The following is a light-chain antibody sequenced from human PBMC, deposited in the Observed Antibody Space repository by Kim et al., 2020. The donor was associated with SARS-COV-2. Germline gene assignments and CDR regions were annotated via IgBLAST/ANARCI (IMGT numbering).Light chain of an antibody. CDR2: WAS. CDR3: QQYYSSPWT. CDR1: QNLLYSSNNRNY. Sequence: ATINCKSSQNLLYSSNNRNYLAWFKQRPGQPPKLLIYWASTRESGVPDRFSGSGSGTDFTLTISSLQAEDVAIYYCQQYYSSPWTFGQGTKVDIK. V-gene: IGKV4-1*01. J-gene: IGKJ1*01.